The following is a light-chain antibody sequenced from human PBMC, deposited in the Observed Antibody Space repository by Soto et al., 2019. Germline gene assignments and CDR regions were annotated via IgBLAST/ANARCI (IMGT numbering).Light chain of an antibody. CDR3: QQLTARRFS. Sequence: IQLTQSPSSLSASVGDRVSISCRASQGNNTFVAWYQQKSGKAPKLLIYGASTLQSGVPSRFSGSGSGTEFTLTISGLQPEDFATYYCQQLTARRFSFGQGPSWISN. CDR1: QGNNTF. V-gene: IGKV1-9*01. CDR2: GAS. J-gene: IGKJ2*01.